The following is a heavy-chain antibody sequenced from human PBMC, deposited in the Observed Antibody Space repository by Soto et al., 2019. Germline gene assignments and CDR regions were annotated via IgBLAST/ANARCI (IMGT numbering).Heavy chain of an antibody. CDR1: GGTPSNSA. CDR3: ASGGIVVVGSRAYYGMDV. V-gene: IGHV1-69*01. Sequence: QVQLVQSGAEGKKPGPSVRVSCKASGGTPSNSAFSWVRQAPGQGLKWMGGIIPVFGIVKYAQNLEGRVTITADESTNTAYMELSRLRDEDRAVYYCASGGIVVVGSRAYYGMDVWGQGTTVTVSS. J-gene: IGHJ6*02. D-gene: IGHD6-19*01. CDR2: IIPVFGIV.